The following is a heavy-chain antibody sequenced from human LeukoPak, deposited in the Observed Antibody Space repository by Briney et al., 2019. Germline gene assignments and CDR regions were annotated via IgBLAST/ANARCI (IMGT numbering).Heavy chain of an antibody. Sequence: PSETLSLTCTVHGASLSDYYWSWIRQPPGKGLEWIGEINHSGSTNYNPSLKSRVTISVDTSKNQFSLKLSSVTAADTAVYYCARGYYRCDYWGQGTLVTVSS. D-gene: IGHD3-10*01. CDR2: INHSGST. J-gene: IGHJ4*02. V-gene: IGHV4-34*01. CDR3: ARGYYRCDY. CDR1: GASLSDYY.